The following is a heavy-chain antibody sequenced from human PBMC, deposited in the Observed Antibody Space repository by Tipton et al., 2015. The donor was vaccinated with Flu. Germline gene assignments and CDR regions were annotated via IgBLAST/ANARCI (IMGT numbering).Heavy chain of an antibody. CDR2: IYTSGST. J-gene: IGHJ6*02. CDR1: GGSVSSGGYY. D-gene: IGHD3-3*01. CDR3: ARGGLGDITIFGVVSSAYYYYGMDV. V-gene: IGHV4-61*02. Sequence: TLSLTCTVSGGSVSSGGYYWSWIRQPAGKGLEWIGRIYTSGSTNYNPSPKSRVTISVDTSKNQLSLKLSSVTAADTAVYYCARGGLGDITIFGVVSSAYYYYGMDVWGQGTTVTVSS.